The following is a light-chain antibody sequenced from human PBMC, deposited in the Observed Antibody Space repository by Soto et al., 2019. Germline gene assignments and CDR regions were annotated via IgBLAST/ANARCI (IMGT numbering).Light chain of an antibody. Sequence: EIVITQSPATLSVSPGERATLSRRASQSVSSSYLAWYQQKPGQAPRLLIYGASSRATGIPDRFSGSGSGTDFTLTISRLEPEDFAVYYCQQYGSSPWTFGQGTKVDI. CDR2: GAS. J-gene: IGKJ1*01. CDR3: QQYGSSPWT. V-gene: IGKV3-20*01. CDR1: QSVSSSY.